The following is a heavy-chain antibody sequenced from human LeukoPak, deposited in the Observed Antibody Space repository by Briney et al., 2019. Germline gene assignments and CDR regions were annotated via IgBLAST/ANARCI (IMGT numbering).Heavy chain of an antibody. CDR1: GFTFSSSR. Sequence: PGGSLRLSCEAAGFTFSSSRMYWVRQAPGKGLVWVSRISTDGSSTSYADSVKGRFTISRDNAKNTLYLQMNSLRAEDTAVYYCAYSGSSHFDYWGQGTLVTVSS. CDR2: ISTDGSST. CDR3: AYSGSSHFDY. V-gene: IGHV3-74*01. D-gene: IGHD1-26*01. J-gene: IGHJ4*02.